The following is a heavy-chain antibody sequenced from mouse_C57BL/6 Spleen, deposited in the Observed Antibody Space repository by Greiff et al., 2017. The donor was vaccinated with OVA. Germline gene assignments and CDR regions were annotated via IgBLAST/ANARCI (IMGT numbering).Heavy chain of an antibody. J-gene: IGHJ1*03. V-gene: IGHV1-26*01. CDR3: ARAVPWYFDV. Sequence: EVQLQQSGPELVKPGASVKISCEASGYTFTDYYMNWVKQSHGKSLEWIGDINPNNGGTSYNQKFKGKATLTVDKSSSTAYMELRSLTSEDSAVYYCARAVPWYFDVWGTGTTVTVSS. CDR2: INPNNGGT. CDR1: GYTFTDYY.